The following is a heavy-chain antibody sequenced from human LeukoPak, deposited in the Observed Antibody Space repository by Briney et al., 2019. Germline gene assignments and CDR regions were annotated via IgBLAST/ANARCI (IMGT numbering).Heavy chain of an antibody. CDR3: AKNYFDSTGHHTFDY. CDR2: IYSGGST. Sequence: GGSPRLSCAASGFTVSSNYMSWVRQAPGKGLEWVSVIYSGGSTYYADSVKGRFTISRDNSKNTLYLQMNSLRAEDTAVYYCAKNYFDSTGHHTFDYWGQGTLVTVSS. J-gene: IGHJ4*02. D-gene: IGHD3-22*01. V-gene: IGHV3-66*02. CDR1: GFTVSSNY.